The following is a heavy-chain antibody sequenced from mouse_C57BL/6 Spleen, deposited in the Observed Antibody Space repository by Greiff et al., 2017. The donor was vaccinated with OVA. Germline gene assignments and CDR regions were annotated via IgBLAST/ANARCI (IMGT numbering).Heavy chain of an antibody. V-gene: IGHV1-19*01. CDR2: INPYNGGT. Sequence: EVQLQQSGPVLVKPGASVKMSCKASGYTFTDYYMNWVKQSHGKSLEWIGVINPYNGGTSYNQKFKGKATLTVDKYSSTAYMELNSLTSEDSAVYYCARRGGGLGTLYYFDYWGQGTTLTVSS. J-gene: IGHJ2*01. CDR1: GYTFTDYY. D-gene: IGHD4-1*01. CDR3: ARRGGGLGTLYYFDY.